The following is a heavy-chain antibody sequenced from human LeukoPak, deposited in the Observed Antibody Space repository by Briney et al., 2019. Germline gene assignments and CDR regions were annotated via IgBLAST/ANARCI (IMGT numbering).Heavy chain of an antibody. V-gene: IGHV3-11*01. CDR2: ISTNGSDI. D-gene: IGHD4-23*01. CDR3: ARGFYGGNPLDAFDI. J-gene: IGHJ3*02. Sequence: GGSLRLSCVASGFTFSGYYMGWIRQAPGKGLEWISYISTNGSDIYYTGSMKGRFTISRDNAKNSLFLQMNSLRGDDTALYYCARGFYGGNPLDAFDIWGQGTMV. CDR1: GFTFSGYY.